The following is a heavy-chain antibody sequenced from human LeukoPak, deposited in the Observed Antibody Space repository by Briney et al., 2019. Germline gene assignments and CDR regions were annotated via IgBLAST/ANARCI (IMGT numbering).Heavy chain of an antibody. Sequence: SETLSLTCTVSGGAIRSSSYYWGWLRQPPGKGLEWIGSIYYSGSTYYNPSLKSRVTISVDTSKSQFSLKLSSVTAADTAVYYCARARRGYNYRGNWFDPWGQGTLVTVSS. V-gene: IGHV4-39*01. CDR1: GGAIRSSSYY. J-gene: IGHJ5*02. D-gene: IGHD1-1*01. CDR2: IYYSGST. CDR3: ARARRGYNYRGNWFDP.